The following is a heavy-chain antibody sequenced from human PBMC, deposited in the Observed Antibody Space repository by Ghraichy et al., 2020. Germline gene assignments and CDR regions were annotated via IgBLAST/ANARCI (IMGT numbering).Heavy chain of an antibody. Sequence: SETLSLTCAVYGGSFSGYYWSWIRQPPGKGLEWIGEINHSGSTNYNPSLKSRVTISVDTSKNQFSLKLSSVTAADTAVYYCARAPGRGQRWSKKYNWFDPWGQGTLVTVSS. V-gene: IGHV4-34*01. D-gene: IGHD2-15*01. CDR1: GGSFSGYY. CDR3: ARAPGRGQRWSKKYNWFDP. J-gene: IGHJ5*02. CDR2: INHSGST.